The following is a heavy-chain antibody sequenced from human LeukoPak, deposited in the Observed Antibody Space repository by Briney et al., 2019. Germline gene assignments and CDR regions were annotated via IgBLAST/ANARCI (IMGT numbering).Heavy chain of an antibody. CDR2: IKQDGSEK. D-gene: IGHD3-9*01. J-gene: IGHJ6*02. V-gene: IGHV3-7*01. Sequence: PGGSLRLSCAASGFTFSDYWMSWVRQAPGKGLEWVANIKQDGSEKYYVDSVKGRFTISRDNAKNSLYLQMNSLRAEDTAVYYCARAEQYYDISTAYSFYAMDVWGQGTTVTVSS. CDR3: ARAEQYYDISTAYSFYAMDV. CDR1: GFTFSDYW.